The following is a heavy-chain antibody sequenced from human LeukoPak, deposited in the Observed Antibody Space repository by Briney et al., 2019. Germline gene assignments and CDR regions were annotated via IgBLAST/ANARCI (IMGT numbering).Heavy chain of an antibody. CDR2: IYPGDSDT. V-gene: IGHV5-51*01. Sequence: GESLKISCEGSGXSFTSYWSGWVRQMPGKGLEWMGIIYPGDSDTRYSPSFQGQVTISADKSISTAYLQWSSLKASDTAMYYCARRIGFHAFDIWGQGTMVTVSS. CDR3: ARRIGFHAFDI. D-gene: IGHD2-15*01. J-gene: IGHJ3*02. CDR1: GXSFTSYW.